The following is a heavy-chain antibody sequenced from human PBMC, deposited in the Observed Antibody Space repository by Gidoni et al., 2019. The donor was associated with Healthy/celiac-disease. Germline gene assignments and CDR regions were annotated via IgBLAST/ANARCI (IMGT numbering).Heavy chain of an antibody. Sequence: EVQLVESGGGLVKPGRSLRLSCTASGFTFGDYAMSWLRQAPGKGLEWVGVIRSKDYGGTKEYAVSVKGRFTISRDDSKSIAYLQMNSLKPEDTAVYYCTREPGYSSSWYHFYYVDYWGQGTLVTVSS. CDR1: GFTFGDYA. D-gene: IGHD6-13*01. J-gene: IGHJ4*02. CDR3: TREPGYSSSWYHFYYVDY. CDR2: IRSKDYGGTK. V-gene: IGHV3-49*05.